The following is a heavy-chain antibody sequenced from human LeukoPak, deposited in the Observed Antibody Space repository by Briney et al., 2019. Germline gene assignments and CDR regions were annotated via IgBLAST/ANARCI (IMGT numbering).Heavy chain of an antibody. V-gene: IGHV3-15*01. Sequence: GGSLRLSCAASGFTFSDAWMSWVRQGPGKGLEWVGRLKSKSGGRTTDYAAPVKDRFTISRDDSKNTLYLQMNSLKTEDTAVYYCTRGSSWSGFGFDYWGQGTLVTVSS. CDR1: GFTFSDAW. D-gene: IGHD3-3*01. CDR3: TRGSSWSGFGFDY. J-gene: IGHJ4*02. CDR2: LKSKSGGRTT.